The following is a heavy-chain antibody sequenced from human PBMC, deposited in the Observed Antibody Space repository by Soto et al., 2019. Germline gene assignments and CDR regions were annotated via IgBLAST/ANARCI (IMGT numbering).Heavy chain of an antibody. Sequence: PGGSLRLSCTASGFTSGDDAMSWFRQAPGKGLEWVGFIRSKAYGGTTEYAASVKGRFTISRDDSKSIAYLQMNSLKTEDTAVYYCTREGYCSGGSCFNSPRHYYMDVWGKGTTVTVSS. CDR1: GFTSGDDA. CDR3: TREGYCSGGSCFNSPRHYYMDV. V-gene: IGHV3-49*03. CDR2: IRSKAYGGTT. D-gene: IGHD2-15*01. J-gene: IGHJ6*03.